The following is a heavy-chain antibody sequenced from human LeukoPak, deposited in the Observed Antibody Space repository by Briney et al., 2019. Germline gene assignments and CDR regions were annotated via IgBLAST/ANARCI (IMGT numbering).Heavy chain of an antibody. CDR2: ISPSGGST. V-gene: IGHV1-46*01. Sequence: ASVKVSCKAFGYTFTSNYMHWVRQAPGQGPEWMGVISPSGGSTTYAQKFQGRVTLTRDMSTSTDYLELSSLRSEDTAVYYCARDTIFGGSRDADAFDNWGQGTMVTVSS. J-gene: IGHJ3*02. CDR3: ARDTIFGGSRDADAFDN. D-gene: IGHD3-10*02. CDR1: GYTFTSNY.